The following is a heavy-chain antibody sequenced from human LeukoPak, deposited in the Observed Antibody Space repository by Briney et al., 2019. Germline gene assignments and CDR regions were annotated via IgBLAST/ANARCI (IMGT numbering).Heavy chain of an antibody. V-gene: IGHV1-69*04. CDR1: GGTFSSYA. Sequence: SVKVSCKASGGTFSSYAISWVRQAPGQGLEWMGRIIPILGIANYAQKFQGRVTITADKSTSTAYMELSSLRSEDTAVYYCARAKDYYDSSGSRTYYFDYWGQGTLVTVSS. CDR3: ARAKDYYDSSGSRTYYFDY. J-gene: IGHJ4*02. D-gene: IGHD3-22*01. CDR2: IIPILGIA.